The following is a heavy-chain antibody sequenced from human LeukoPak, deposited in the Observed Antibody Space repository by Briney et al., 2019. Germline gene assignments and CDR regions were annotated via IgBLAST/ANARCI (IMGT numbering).Heavy chain of an antibody. V-gene: IGHV4-4*07. J-gene: IGHJ4*02. CDR2: IETSGNT. Sequence: PSETLSLTCTVSGGSISSYYWSWIRQPPGKGLEWIGRIETSGNTNYKPSLKSRVTMSVDTSKNQFSLKLSSVTAADTAVYYCAKALNYYDSSGSHNSPLDYWGQGTLVTVSS. D-gene: IGHD3-22*01. CDR3: AKALNYYDSSGSHNSPLDY. CDR1: GGSISSYY.